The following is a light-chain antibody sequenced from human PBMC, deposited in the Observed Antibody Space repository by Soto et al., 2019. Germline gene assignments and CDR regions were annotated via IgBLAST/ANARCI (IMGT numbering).Light chain of an antibody. V-gene: IGLV2-8*01. CDR3: SSSRGSNNWGV. CDR1: SSDVGGYDY. CDR2: EVS. J-gene: IGLJ2*01. Sequence: QSALTQPPSASGSAGQSVTISCTGISSDVGGYDYVSWYQQHPGKAPKLMIYEVSRRPSGVPDRFSGSKSGNTASLTVSGLPAEDEADYYCSSSRGSNNWGVFGGGTKLTVL.